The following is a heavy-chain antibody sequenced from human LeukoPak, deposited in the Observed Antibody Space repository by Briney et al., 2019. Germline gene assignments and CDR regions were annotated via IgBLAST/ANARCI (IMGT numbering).Heavy chain of an antibody. V-gene: IGHV3-23*01. CDR1: RLSFSSFA. CDR2: IRGNGET. CDR3: ARASWVSTTDAVR. Sequence: GGSLRLSCVATRLSFSSFAMSWVRQGPARGLEWVSSIRGNGETFYGDSVKGRFTLYSDSSTNTVYFQLNNLRVEDTAIYYCARASWVSTTDAVRWGQGTLVTVSS. D-gene: IGHD1-14*01. J-gene: IGHJ4*02.